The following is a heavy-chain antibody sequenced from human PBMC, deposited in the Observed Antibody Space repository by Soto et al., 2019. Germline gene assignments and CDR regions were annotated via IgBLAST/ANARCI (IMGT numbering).Heavy chain of an antibody. J-gene: IGHJ4*02. CDR2: ISHDGSNK. V-gene: IGHV3-30*18. Sequence: QVQLVESGGGVVQPGRSLRLSCAASGFKFNNYGMHWVRQAPGKGLEWVALISHDGSNKYSADSVKGRFTISRDFSTNTLYLQMNSLRAEDTAIYYCAKELREESVTGSPCDYWGQGILFTVSP. D-gene: IGHD3-9*01. CDR1: GFKFNNYG. CDR3: AKELREESVTGSPCDY.